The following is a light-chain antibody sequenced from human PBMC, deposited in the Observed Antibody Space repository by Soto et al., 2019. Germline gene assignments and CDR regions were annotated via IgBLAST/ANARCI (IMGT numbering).Light chain of an antibody. CDR2: GAS. CDR1: QGVSSS. V-gene: IGKV3-20*01. CDR3: QQYGGSPRT. Sequence: EIVLTQSPGTLSLSPGEGATLSCRASQGVSSSLAWYQQKRGQAPRLLIHGASSRATGIPDRFSGSGSGTDFTLTISRLEPEDFAVYYCQQYGGSPRTFGQGTKVEVK. J-gene: IGKJ1*01.